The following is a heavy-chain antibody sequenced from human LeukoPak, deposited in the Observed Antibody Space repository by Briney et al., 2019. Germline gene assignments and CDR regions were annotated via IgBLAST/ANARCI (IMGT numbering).Heavy chain of an antibody. D-gene: IGHD1-26*01. V-gene: IGHV3-30*18. Sequence: GGSLRLSCAASGFTFSSYGMHWVRQAPGKGLEWVAVISFDGSNKYYADSVKGRFTISRDNSKNTLYLQMNSLRAEDTAVYYCAKEEATWSNYYYYYYMDVWGKGTTVTVSS. CDR2: ISFDGSNK. J-gene: IGHJ6*03. CDR3: AKEEATWSNYYYYYYMDV. CDR1: GFTFSSYG.